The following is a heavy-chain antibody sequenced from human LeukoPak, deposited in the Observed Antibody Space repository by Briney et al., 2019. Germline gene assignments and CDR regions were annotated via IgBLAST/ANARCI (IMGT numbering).Heavy chain of an antibody. CDR3: ARSHIVVVTVTHYWNFDL. D-gene: IGHD2-21*02. Sequence: PSETLSLTCNVSGGSISSTNYYWGWIRQAPGKGLEWLGNVYYTGTTYYNPSLKSRLTISVDTSNNQFSLRLSSVTAADTAVYYCARSHIVVVTVTHYWNFDLWGRGTLVTVSS. J-gene: IGHJ2*01. CDR2: VYYTGTT. CDR1: GGSISSTNYY. V-gene: IGHV4-39*07.